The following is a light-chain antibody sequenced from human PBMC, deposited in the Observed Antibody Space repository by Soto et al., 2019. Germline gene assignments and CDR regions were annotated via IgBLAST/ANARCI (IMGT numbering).Light chain of an antibody. CDR1: QSVGSRF. Sequence: EIVLTQSPGTLSLSPGARATLSCRASQSVGSRFLAWYQQKPGQAPRLLIYGASNRATGIPDRFSGSGCGRDFTLTISRLEREDFAVYYCQQSCTSPPVAFGGGTKVEIK. CDR2: GAS. J-gene: IGKJ4*01. CDR3: QQSCTSPPVA. V-gene: IGKV3-20*01.